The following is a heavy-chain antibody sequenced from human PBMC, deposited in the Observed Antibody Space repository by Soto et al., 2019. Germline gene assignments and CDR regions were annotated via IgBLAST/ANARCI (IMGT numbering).Heavy chain of an antibody. V-gene: IGHV3-30*18. CDR1: GFTFSSYG. CDR2: ISYDGRNK. D-gene: IGHD3-3*01. J-gene: IGHJ4*02. CDR3: AKERGYYDFWSGYDFDY. Sequence: QVQLVESGGGVVQPGRSLRLSCAASGFTFSSYGMHWVRQAPGKGLEWLAVISYDGRNKYYPDSVKGRFTISRDNSKNTLYLQMNSLRAEDTAMYYCAKERGYYDFWSGYDFDYWGQGTLVTVSS.